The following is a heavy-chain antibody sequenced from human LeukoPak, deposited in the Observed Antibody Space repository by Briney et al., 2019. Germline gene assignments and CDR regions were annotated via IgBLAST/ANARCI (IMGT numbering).Heavy chain of an antibody. CDR2: IYYSGST. J-gene: IGHJ4*02. CDR1: GGSISSSSYY. V-gene: IGHV4-39*07. CDR3: AREDRYCSGGSCYS. D-gene: IGHD2-15*01. Sequence: PSETLSLTCTVSGGSISSSSYYWGWIRQPPGKGLEWIGSIYYSGSTNYNPSLKSRVIISVDTSKNQFSLKLNSVTAADTAVYYCAREDRYCSGGSCYSWGQGTLVTVSS.